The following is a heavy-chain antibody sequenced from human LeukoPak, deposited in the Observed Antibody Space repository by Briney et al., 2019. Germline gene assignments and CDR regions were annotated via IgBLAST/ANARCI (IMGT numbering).Heavy chain of an antibody. V-gene: IGHV3-48*03. CDR2: ISSSGSTI. CDR1: GFTFSSYE. J-gene: IGHJ4*02. CDR3: ACRDGYNFGY. D-gene: IGHD5-24*01. Sequence: PGGSLRLSCGASGFTFSSYEMNWVRQAPGKGLEWVSYISSSGSTIYYSDSVKGRFTISRDNSKNTLSLQMNSLRSEDTAVYYCACRDGYNFGYWGQGTLVTVSS.